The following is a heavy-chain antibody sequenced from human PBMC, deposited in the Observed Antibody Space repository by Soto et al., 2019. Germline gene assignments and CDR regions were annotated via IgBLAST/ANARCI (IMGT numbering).Heavy chain of an antibody. CDR3: AKRRGAGGHFDY. CDR1: GFNFDNYA. J-gene: IGHJ4*02. CDR2: VSIGGST. D-gene: IGHD2-15*01. Sequence: GGSLRLSCQASGFNFDNYAMGWVRQGPGKGLEWVAVVSIGGSTHYADSVRGRFTISRDNSKNTLSLQMNSLTAEDTAVYFCAKRRGAGGHFDYWGQGALVTVSS. V-gene: IGHV3-23*01.